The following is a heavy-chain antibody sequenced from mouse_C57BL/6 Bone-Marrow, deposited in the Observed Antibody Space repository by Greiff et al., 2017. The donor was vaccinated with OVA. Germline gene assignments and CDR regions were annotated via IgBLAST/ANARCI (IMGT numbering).Heavy chain of an antibody. V-gene: IGHV1-64*01. D-gene: IGHD2-4*01. Sequence: QVQLQQPGAELVKPGASVKLSCKASGYTFTSYWMHWVKQRPGQGLEWIGMIHPNSGSTNYNEKFKSKATLTVDKSSSTAYMQLSSLTSEDSAVDYCARRDYDYDWDWFAYWGQGTLVTVSA. CDR2: IHPNSGST. CDR1: GYTFTSYW. CDR3: ARRDYDYDWDWFAY. J-gene: IGHJ3*01.